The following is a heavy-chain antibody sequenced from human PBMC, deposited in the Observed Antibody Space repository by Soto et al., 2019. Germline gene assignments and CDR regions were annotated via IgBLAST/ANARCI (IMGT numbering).Heavy chain of an antibody. CDR1: GFTFSDYY. J-gene: IGHJ4*02. D-gene: IGHD3-10*01. V-gene: IGHV3-11*05. Sequence: QVQLLESGGGLVKPGGSLRLSCAASGFTFSDYYMSWTRQAPGKGLECVAYISVSSTYANYADSVEGRFTISRDNAENSLFLQMNSLRADDTAVYYCARGVRYYSSEKPANFDYWGQGALVTVSS. CDR3: ARGVRYYSSEKPANFDY. CDR2: ISVSSTYA.